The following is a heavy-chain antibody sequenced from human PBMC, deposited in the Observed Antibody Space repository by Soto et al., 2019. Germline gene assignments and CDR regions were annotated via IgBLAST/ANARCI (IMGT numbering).Heavy chain of an antibody. CDR1: GGSVSSGSYY. Sequence: QVQLQESGPGLVKPSETLSLTCTVSGGSVSSGSYYWSWIRQPPGKGLEWIGYIYYSGSTNYNPSLTRRVTLSVATSTNQSPLKLSSVTAADTAVYYCARVVAADDGGNLGYWGQGTLVTVSS. D-gene: IGHD2-15*01. CDR2: IYYSGST. J-gene: IGHJ4*02. V-gene: IGHV4-61*01. CDR3: ARVVAADDGGNLGY.